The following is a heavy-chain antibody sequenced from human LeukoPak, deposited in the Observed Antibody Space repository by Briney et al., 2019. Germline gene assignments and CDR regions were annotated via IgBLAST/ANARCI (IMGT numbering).Heavy chain of an antibody. CDR2: INHSGSP. D-gene: IGHD3-16*01. CDR3: ARRIAFGYYYYMDV. Sequence: SETLSLTCTVSGYSISTSYYWDWIRQPPGKGLEWIGEINHSGSPNYNPSLKSRVTMSVDTFKKQFSLNLTSVTAADTAVYYCARRIAFGYYYYMDVWGKGTTVTISS. J-gene: IGHJ6*03. CDR1: GYSISTSYY. V-gene: IGHV4-38-2*02.